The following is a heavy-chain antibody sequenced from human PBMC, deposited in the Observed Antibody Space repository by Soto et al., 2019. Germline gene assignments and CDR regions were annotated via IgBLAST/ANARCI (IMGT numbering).Heavy chain of an antibody. Sequence: TSETLSLTCTVSGGSVSSGSYYWSWIRQPPGKGLEWIGYIYYSGSTNYNPSLKSRVTISVDTSKNQFSLKLSSVTAADTAVYYCARGRNRWVVITPTSYYYYGMDVWGQGTTVTVSS. J-gene: IGHJ6*02. CDR1: GGSVSSGSYY. V-gene: IGHV4-61*01. CDR2: IYYSGST. D-gene: IGHD3-22*01. CDR3: ARGRNRWVVITPTSYYYYGMDV.